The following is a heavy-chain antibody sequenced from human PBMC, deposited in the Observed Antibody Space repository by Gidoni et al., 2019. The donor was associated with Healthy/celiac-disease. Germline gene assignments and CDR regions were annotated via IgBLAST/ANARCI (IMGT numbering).Heavy chain of an antibody. CDR1: AFTFSSYS. J-gene: IGHJ4*02. V-gene: IGHV3-23*01. CDR2: ISGSGGST. D-gene: IGHD3-22*01. CDR3: AKASRAYYYDSSGYSPFDY. Sequence: EVQLLESGGGLVQPGGSLRLSCAASAFTFSSYSMSWVRQAPGKGLEWVSAISGSGGSTYYADSVKGRFTISRDNSKNTLYLQMNSLRAEDTAVYYCAKASRAYYYDSSGYSPFDYWGQGTLVTVSS.